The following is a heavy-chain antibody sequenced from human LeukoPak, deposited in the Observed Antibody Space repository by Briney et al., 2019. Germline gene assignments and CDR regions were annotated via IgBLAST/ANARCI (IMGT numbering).Heavy chain of an antibody. Sequence: GASVKVSCKASGYTFTGYYMHWVRQAPGQGLEWMGWINPNSGGTNYAQKFQGRVTMTRDTSISTAYMELSRLRSDDTAVYYCAREIGATYYYGSGSRDAFDIWGQGTMVTVSS. V-gene: IGHV1-2*02. CDR1: GYTFTGYY. CDR3: AREIGATYYYGSGSRDAFDI. D-gene: IGHD3-10*01. J-gene: IGHJ3*02. CDR2: INPNSGGT.